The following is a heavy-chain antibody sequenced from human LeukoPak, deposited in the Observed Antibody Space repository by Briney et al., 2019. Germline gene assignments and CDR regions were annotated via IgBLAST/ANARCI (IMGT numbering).Heavy chain of an antibody. D-gene: IGHD2/OR15-2a*01. CDR3: ARGDFYRYYFDY. CDR2: IYTSGST. Sequence: TGGSLRLSCAASGFTFSSYAMSWVRQAPGKGLEWIGYIYTSGSTNYNPSLKSRVTMSLDTSENQFSLKLSSVTAADTAVYYCARGDFYRYYFDYWGQGTLVTVSS. V-gene: IGHV4-4*09. J-gene: IGHJ4*02. CDR1: GFTFSSYA.